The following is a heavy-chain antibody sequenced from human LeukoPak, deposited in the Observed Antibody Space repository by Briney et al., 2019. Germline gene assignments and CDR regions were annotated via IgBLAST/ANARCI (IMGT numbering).Heavy chain of an antibody. CDR3: ARDGRSSGWFDY. J-gene: IGHJ4*02. D-gene: IGHD6-19*01. CDR2: TWYDGRNN. CDR1: GFTFSSYG. Sequence: GKSLRLSCAASGFTFSSYGMHWVRQAPGKGLEWVAVTWYDGRNNYYAASVKGRFIISRDDSETTVYLLMNSLRDEDTAVYYCARDGRSSGWFDYWGQGTLVTVSP. V-gene: IGHV3-33*01.